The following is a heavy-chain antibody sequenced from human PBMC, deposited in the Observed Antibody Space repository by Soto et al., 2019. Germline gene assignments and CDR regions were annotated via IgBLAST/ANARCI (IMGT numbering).Heavy chain of an antibody. D-gene: IGHD3-3*01. V-gene: IGHV4-39*01. J-gene: IGHJ6*02. CDR3: ARRYDFWSGYGPGQKSYYYYYGMDV. Sequence: PSETLSLTCTVSGGSISSSSYYWGWIRQPPGKGLEWIGSIYYSGSTYYNPSLKSRVTISVDTSKNQFSLKLSSVTAADTAVYHCARRYDFWSGYGPGQKSYYYYYGMDVWGQGTTVTVSS. CDR2: IYYSGST. CDR1: GGSISSSSYY.